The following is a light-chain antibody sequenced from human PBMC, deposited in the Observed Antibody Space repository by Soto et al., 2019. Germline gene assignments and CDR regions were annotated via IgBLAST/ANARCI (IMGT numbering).Light chain of an antibody. J-gene: IGKJ1*01. CDR3: QQYNSYWK. CDR1: QSISSW. CDR2: DAS. Sequence: DIQMTQSPSTLSASVGERVTITCRASQSISSWLAWYQQKPGKAPKLLIYDASSLESGVPSRFSGSGSGTEFTLTISSLQPDDFATYYCQQYNSYWKFGQGTKVDIK. V-gene: IGKV1-5*01.